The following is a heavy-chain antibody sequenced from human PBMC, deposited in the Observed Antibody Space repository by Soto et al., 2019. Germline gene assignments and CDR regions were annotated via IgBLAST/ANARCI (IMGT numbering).Heavy chain of an antibody. CDR3: ARGGQYQQPYQFDF. D-gene: IGHD2-2*01. J-gene: IGHJ4*02. Sequence: GGSLRLSCEASGFTFSNFGMSWVRQAPGKGLEWVSGLTGNGGTTYYADSVKGRFTISRDNSKNTLSLQMNSLRVDDTAVYCCARGGQYQQPYQFDFWGQGTLVTVSS. V-gene: IGHV3-23*01. CDR2: LTGNGGTT. CDR1: GFTFSNFG.